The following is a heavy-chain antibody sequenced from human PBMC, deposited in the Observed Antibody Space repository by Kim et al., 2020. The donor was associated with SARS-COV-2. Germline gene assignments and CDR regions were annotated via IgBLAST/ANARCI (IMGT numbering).Heavy chain of an antibody. Sequence: SETLSLTCAVSGAVSGDSFSSGNWWTWVRQSPGKGLEWIGEVYHSGSVNYNPSRKSRVTISVDKSRNQFSLRLISVTAADTAVYYCARAKSYYNYGMDVWGEGTSVTVAS. V-gene: IGHV4-4*02. CDR2: VYHSGSV. CDR3: ARAKSYYNYGMDV. CDR1: GDSFSSGNW. J-gene: IGHJ6*04. D-gene: IGHD5-12*01.